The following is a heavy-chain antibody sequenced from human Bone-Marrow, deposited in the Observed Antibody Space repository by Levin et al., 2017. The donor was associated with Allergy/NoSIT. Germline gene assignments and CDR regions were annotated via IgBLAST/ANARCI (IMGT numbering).Heavy chain of an antibody. D-gene: IGHD3/OR15-3a*01. CDR3: ASDRDWAFDH. Sequence: GGSLRLSCVASGFTFSANHMNWVRQAPGKGLEWLSYISITNEIHYADSVKGRFTISRDNAKNSLYLEMNSLRDEDTAVYYCASDRDWAFDHWGQGTLVTISS. V-gene: IGHV3-69-1*01. J-gene: IGHJ4*02. CDR2: ISITNEI. CDR1: GFTFSANH.